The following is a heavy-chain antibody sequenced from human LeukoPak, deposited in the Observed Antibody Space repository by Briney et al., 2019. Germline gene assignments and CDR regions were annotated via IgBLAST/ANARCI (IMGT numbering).Heavy chain of an antibody. CDR3: ARAFSNYYHMDV. J-gene: IGHJ6*03. CDR2: IYIAGNT. CDR1: GFNVSANY. V-gene: IGHV3-66*02. Sequence: PGGSLRLSCEASGFNVSANYMSWVRQAPGKGLEWVSVIYIAGNTYYTDSVKGRFTISRDNSKNTLCLQMNSLRAEDTAVYYWARAFSNYYHMDVWGKGTTVIVSS.